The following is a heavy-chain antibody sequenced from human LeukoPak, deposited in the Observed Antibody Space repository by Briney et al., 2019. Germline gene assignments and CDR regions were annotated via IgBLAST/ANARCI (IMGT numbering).Heavy chain of an antibody. CDR3: ARDLYRIVVVPHYFDY. D-gene: IGHD3-22*01. V-gene: IGHV3-11*04. CDR2: ISSSGSTI. J-gene: IGHJ4*02. CDR1: GFTFSDYY. Sequence: GGSLRLSCAASGFTFSDYYMSWIRQAPGKGLEWVSYISSSGSTIYYADSVKGRFTISRDNAKNSLYLQMNSLRAEDTAVYYCARDLYRIVVVPHYFDYWGQGTLVTVSS.